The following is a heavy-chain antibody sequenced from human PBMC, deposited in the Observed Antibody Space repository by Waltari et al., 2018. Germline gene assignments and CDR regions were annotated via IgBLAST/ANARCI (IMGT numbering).Heavy chain of an antibody. J-gene: IGHJ4*02. CDR2: IYTSGST. Sequence: QVQLQESGPGLVKPSQTLSLTCTFSGCSISSGSYSWSEIRHPAGKGLEWIGRIYTSGSTNYNPSLKSRVTISVDTSKNQFSLKLSSVTAADTAVYYCARAKDYDFWSGYYNYFDYWGQGTLVTVSS. V-gene: IGHV4-61*02. D-gene: IGHD3-3*01. CDR1: GCSISSGSYS. CDR3: ARAKDYDFWSGYYNYFDY.